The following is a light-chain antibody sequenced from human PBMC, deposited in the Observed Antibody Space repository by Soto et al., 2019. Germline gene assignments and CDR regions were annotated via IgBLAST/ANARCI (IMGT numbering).Light chain of an antibody. V-gene: IGKV3-20*01. CDR3: EQYGSSPRT. J-gene: IGKJ1*01. CDR2: GVS. CDR1: QSVSSNY. Sequence: EIVLTPSPGTLSLSPGERATLSSSASQSVSSNYFAWYQQKPGQAPRLLIYGVSSRATGIPDRFSGSGSGTDFTLTISRLEPEDFAVYYCEQYGSSPRTFGQGTKVDIK.